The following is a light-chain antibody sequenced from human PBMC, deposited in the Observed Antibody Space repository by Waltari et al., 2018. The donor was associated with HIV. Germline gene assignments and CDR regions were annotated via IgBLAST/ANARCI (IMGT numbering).Light chain of an antibody. CDR2: EVT. J-gene: IGLJ1*01. CDR1: SSDVGGFNS. CDR3: SSFSSGNSLEV. Sequence: HSALTQPASVSGSPGQTVTISCSGTSSDVGGFNSVSWYQQHPGKAHKLMIYEVTNRPSRISSRFSGSKSGNTAYLTISGLQAEDEADYYCSSFSSGNSLEVFGTGTKVTFL. V-gene: IGLV2-14*01.